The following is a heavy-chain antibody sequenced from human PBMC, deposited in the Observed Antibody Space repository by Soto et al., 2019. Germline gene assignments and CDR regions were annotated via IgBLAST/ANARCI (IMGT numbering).Heavy chain of an antibody. J-gene: IGHJ5*02. CDR2: IYYSGST. CDR1: GGSISSGDYY. D-gene: IGHD4-17*01. CDR3: ASQEPMTKVTSGWFDP. Sequence: SETLSLTCTVSGGSISSGDYYWSWIRQPPGKGLEWIGYIYYSGSTYYNPSLKSRVTISVDTSKNQFSLKLSSVTAADTAVYYCASQEPMTKVTSGWFDPWGQRTLVTVSS. V-gene: IGHV4-30-4*01.